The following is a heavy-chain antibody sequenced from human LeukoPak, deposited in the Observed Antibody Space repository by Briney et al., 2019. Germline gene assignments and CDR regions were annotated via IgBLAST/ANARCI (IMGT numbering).Heavy chain of an antibody. D-gene: IGHD5-18*01. CDR1: GFTFSSYS. Sequence: GGSLRLSCAASGFTFSSYSMNWVRQAPGKGLEWVSSISSSSSYIYYADSVKGRFTTSRDNAKNSLYLQMNSLRAEDTAVYYCARASGRQLWYSFDYWGQGTLVTVSS. CDR3: ARASGRQLWYSFDY. CDR2: ISSSSSYI. J-gene: IGHJ4*02. V-gene: IGHV3-21*01.